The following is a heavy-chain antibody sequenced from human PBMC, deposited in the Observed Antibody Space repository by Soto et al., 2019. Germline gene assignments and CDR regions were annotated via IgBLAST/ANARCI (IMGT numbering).Heavy chain of an antibody. CDR3: ARDDATHCGDDCYRYFYYGMDV. V-gene: IGHV1-69*05. CDR2: IIPTLGTT. D-gene: IGHD2-21*02. Sequence: GASVKVSCKASGGSFSKFAINWVRQAPGQGLEWMGGIIPTLGTTDYAHKFQGRVTITTDEATRTAYMELSGLRSEDTAVYYCARDDATHCGDDCYRYFYYGMDVWGQGTTVTVSS. CDR1: GGSFSKFA. J-gene: IGHJ6*02.